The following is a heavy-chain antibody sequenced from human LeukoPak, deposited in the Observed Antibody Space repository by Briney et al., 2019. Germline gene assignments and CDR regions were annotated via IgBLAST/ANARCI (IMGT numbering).Heavy chain of an antibody. V-gene: IGHV1-18*01. Sequence: ASVKVSCKASGYTFINYGISWVRLAPGQGLEWMGWISGYNGNTKYEEKLQGRVTMTTDTSTSTVYMELRSLRSDDTAVYYCARDGSGSYYNVAWFDPWGQGTLVAVSS. D-gene: IGHD3-10*01. CDR2: ISGYNGNT. CDR3: ARDGSGSYYNVAWFDP. CDR1: GYTFINYG. J-gene: IGHJ5*02.